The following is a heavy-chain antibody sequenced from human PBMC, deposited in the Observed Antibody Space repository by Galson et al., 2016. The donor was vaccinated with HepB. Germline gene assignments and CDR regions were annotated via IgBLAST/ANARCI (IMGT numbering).Heavy chain of an antibody. Sequence: SLRLSCAASGFTFSSYGMNWVRQAPGKGLQWVSYISSSGSNIYYADSVKGRITISRDNAKKSLYLQMNSLRDEDTAVYYCSRASSSWSNYFDPWGQGTLVSVSS. J-gene: IGHJ5*02. CDR1: GFTFSSYG. D-gene: IGHD6-13*01. CDR3: SRASSSWSNYFDP. V-gene: IGHV3-48*02. CDR2: ISSSGSNI.